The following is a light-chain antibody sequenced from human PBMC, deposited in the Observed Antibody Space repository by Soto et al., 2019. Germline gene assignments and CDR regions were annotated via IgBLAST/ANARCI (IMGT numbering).Light chain of an antibody. CDR2: EVT. J-gene: IGLJ1*01. CDR1: GSDFGGYDY. Sequence: QSVLTQPASVSGSPGHSITISFTGTGSDFGGYDYVSGYQHHPGKAPKVMIYEVTNRPSGVSNRFSGSKSGNTASLTISGLLAEDEADYYCSSYTSSTTYVFGTATKVTV. CDR3: SSYTSSTTYV. V-gene: IGLV2-14*01.